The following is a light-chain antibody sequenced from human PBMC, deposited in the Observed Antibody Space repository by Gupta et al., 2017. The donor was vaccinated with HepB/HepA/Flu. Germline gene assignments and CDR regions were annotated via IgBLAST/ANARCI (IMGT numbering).Light chain of an antibody. V-gene: IGLV1-44*01. CDR1: SSNIGSNT. Sequence: QSVLTQPPSASGTPGQRVTISCSGSSSNIGSNTVNVYQQLPGTAPKLLIYSNETRPSGVPDRFSGSESGTSASLAISGLQSEDEADYYCATWDASLNGVVFGGGTKLTVL. CDR2: SNE. CDR3: ATWDASLNGVV. J-gene: IGLJ2*01.